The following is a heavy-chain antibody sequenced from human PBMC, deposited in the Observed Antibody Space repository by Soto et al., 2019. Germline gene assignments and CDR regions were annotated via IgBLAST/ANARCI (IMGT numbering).Heavy chain of an antibody. CDR2: INHSGST. Sequence: SETLSLTCAVYGGSFSGYYWSWIRQPPGKGLEWIGEINHSGSTNYNPSLKSRVTISVDTSKNQFSLKLSSVTAADTAVYYCARAPRTNYYGSGRSTGFYYYGMDGWGQGTTVTVSS. V-gene: IGHV4-34*01. D-gene: IGHD3-10*01. CDR3: ARAPRTNYYGSGRSTGFYYYGMDG. J-gene: IGHJ6*02. CDR1: GGSFSGYY.